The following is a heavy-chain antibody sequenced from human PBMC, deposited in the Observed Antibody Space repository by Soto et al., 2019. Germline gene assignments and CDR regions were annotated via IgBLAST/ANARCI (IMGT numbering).Heavy chain of an antibody. J-gene: IGHJ6*02. CDR2: ISAYNGNT. CDR3: ARYCSSTSCRETAYYYYYGMDV. Sequence: ASVKVSCKASGYTFTSYGISWVRQAPGQGLEWMGWISAYNGNTNYAQKLQGRVTMTTDTSTSTAYMELRSLRSEDTAVYYCARYCSSTSCRETAYYYYYGMDVWGQGTTVTVSS. V-gene: IGHV1-18*01. D-gene: IGHD2-2*01. CDR1: GYTFTSYG.